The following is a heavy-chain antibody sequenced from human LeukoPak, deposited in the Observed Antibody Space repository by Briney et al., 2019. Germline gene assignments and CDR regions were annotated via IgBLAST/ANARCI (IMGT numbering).Heavy chain of an antibody. CDR3: ATPLMGGGSGSYYIDY. J-gene: IGHJ4*02. CDR1: GGSISSSTYY. CDR2: IYYTGST. D-gene: IGHD3-10*01. Sequence: PSETLCLTCTVSGGSISSSTYYWGWIRQPPGKGLEWIGSIYYTGSTYYNPSLKSRVTISVDTSKNQFSLKLSSVTAADTAVYYCATPLMGGGSGSYYIDYWGQGTLVTVSS. V-gene: IGHV4-39*01.